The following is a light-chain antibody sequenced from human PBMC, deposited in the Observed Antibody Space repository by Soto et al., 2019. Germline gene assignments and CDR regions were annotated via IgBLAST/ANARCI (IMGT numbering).Light chain of an antibody. Sequence: EIVMTQSPATLSVSPGDRATLSCRASQSISRNLAWYQQKPGQAPTPLIYGASTRATGTPARFSGSGSGTEFTLTISSLQSEDFAVYFCHQYNNWPEWTFGQGTKVDIK. J-gene: IGKJ1*01. CDR1: QSISRN. CDR2: GAS. CDR3: HQYNNWPEWT. V-gene: IGKV3-15*01.